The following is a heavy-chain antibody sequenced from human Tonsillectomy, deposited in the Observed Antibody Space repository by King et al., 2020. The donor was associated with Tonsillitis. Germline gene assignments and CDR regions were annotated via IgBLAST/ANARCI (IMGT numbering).Heavy chain of an antibody. CDR2: ISGSGGST. Sequence: VQLVESGGGLVQPGGSLRLSCAASGFTFSSYAMSWVRQAPGKGREWVSAISGSGGSTYYTDSVKGRFTISRDNSTNTPYLQMNSLRAEDTAVYYCAKEWYSSGWYDAFEIWGQGPLVTVSS. V-gene: IGHV3-23*04. CDR1: GFTFSSYA. J-gene: IGHJ3*02. D-gene: IGHD6-19*01. CDR3: AKEWYSSGWYDAFEI.